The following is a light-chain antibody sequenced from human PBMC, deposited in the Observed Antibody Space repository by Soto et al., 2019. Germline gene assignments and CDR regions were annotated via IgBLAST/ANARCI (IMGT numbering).Light chain of an antibody. Sequence: EIVLTQSPDTLSLSPGERATLSCRASQTVNNNYVAWYQQKPGQAPRLLIYDASTRATGIPARFSGSGSGTEFTLTISRLEPEDFAVYYCQQYGSSPWTFGQGTKVDIK. CDR2: DAS. J-gene: IGKJ1*01. CDR1: QTVNNNY. V-gene: IGKV3-20*01. CDR3: QQYGSSPWT.